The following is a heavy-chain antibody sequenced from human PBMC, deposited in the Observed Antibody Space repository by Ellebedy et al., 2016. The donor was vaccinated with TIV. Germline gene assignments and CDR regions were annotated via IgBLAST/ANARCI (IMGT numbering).Heavy chain of an antibody. CDR1: GYTFTRYG. Sequence: AASVKVSCKASGYTFTRYGISWVRQAPGQGLEWMGWINPYNGNTNYVQKLQDRVTMTTDTSTSTAYMELRSLRSDDAAVYYCARDGPWGYHWFDPWGQGTLVTVSS. CDR3: ARDGPWGYHWFDP. J-gene: IGHJ5*02. CDR2: INPYNGNT. V-gene: IGHV1-18*01. D-gene: IGHD3-16*02.